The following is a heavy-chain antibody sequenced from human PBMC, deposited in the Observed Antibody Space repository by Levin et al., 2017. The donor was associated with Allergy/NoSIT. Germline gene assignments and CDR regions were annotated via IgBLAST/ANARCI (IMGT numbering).Heavy chain of an antibody. V-gene: IGHV3-21*01. CDR2: ISSSSSYI. J-gene: IGHJ4*02. CDR1: GFTFSSYS. CDR3: ASGSYSNNRYYFDY. D-gene: IGHD1-26*01. Sequence: GGSLRLSCAASGFTFSSYSMNWVRQAPGKGLEWVSSISSSSSYIYYADSVKGRFTISRDNAKNSLYLQMNSLRAEDTAVYYCASGSYSNNRYYFDYWGQGTLVTVSS.